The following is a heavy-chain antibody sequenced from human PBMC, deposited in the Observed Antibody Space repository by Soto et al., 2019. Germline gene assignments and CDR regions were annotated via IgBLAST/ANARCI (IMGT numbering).Heavy chain of an antibody. D-gene: IGHD3-22*01. CDR3: AREKYSYDSSGYSGWFDP. J-gene: IGHJ5*02. CDR2: INPNSGGT. V-gene: IGHV1-2*02. Sequence: ASVKVSCKASGYTFTGYYMHWVRQAPGQGLEWMGWINPNSGGTNYAQKFQGRVTMTRDTSISTAYMEPSRLRSDDTAVYYCAREKYSYDSSGYSGWFDPWGQGTLVTVSS. CDR1: GYTFTGYY.